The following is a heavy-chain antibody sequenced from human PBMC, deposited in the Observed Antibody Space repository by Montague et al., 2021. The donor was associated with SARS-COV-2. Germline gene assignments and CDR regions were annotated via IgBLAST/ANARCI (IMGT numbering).Heavy chain of an antibody. CDR1: GGSITDHY. CDR3: ARRGYYDSAGYHWHLDL. D-gene: IGHD3-22*01. CDR2: ISSNGKT. Sequence: SETLSLTCTVSGGSITDHYRSWIRQSPGKGLEWIGYISSNGKTNYNPSLKSRVTLSADASGNEFSLKLDSVTAADTAVYFCARRGYYDSAGYHWHLDLWGRGMLVTVSS. J-gene: IGHJ2*01. V-gene: IGHV4-4*09.